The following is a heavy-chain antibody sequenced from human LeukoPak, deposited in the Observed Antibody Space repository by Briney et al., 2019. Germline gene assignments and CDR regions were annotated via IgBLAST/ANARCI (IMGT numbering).Heavy chain of an antibody. CDR3: AKRSGSGGPFDY. Sequence: GGSLRLSCAPSGFTFTNYAMSWVRQAPGRGLEWVSNISPGGSTNYADSVKGRFTISRDNYKNTMYLQMNSLRAEDTAVYYCAKRSGSGGPFDYWGQGILVTVSS. J-gene: IGHJ4*02. CDR1: GFTFTNYA. V-gene: IGHV3-23*01. D-gene: IGHD3-10*01. CDR2: ISPGGST.